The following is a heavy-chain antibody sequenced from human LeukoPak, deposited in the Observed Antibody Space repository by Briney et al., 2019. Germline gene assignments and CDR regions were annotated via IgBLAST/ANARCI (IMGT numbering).Heavy chain of an antibody. D-gene: IGHD6-19*01. J-gene: IGHJ4*02. Sequence: PSETLSLTCAVYGGSFSGYYWSWIRQPPGKGLEWIGEINHSGSTNYNPSLKSRATISVDTSKNQFSLKLSSVTAADTAVYYCARGGNNSGQGAIRDFDYWGQGTLVTVSS. CDR1: GGSFSGYY. CDR2: INHSGST. V-gene: IGHV4-34*01. CDR3: ARGGNNSGQGAIRDFDY.